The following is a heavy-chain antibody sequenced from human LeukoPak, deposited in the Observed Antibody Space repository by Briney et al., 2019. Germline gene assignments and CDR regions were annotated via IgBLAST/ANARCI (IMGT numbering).Heavy chain of an antibody. Sequence: PSQTLSLTCSVSSASVSSGGSYWSWIRQHPGRGLEWIGYVYHGGGTYYNPSLKSRVFISLDTSKNQFFLNLTSVTAADTAVYYCARGRYDGPFDYWGQGTLVTVSS. J-gene: IGHJ4*02. CDR1: SASVSSGGSY. CDR3: ARGRYDGPFDY. V-gene: IGHV4-31*03. CDR2: VYHGGGT. D-gene: IGHD3-3*01.